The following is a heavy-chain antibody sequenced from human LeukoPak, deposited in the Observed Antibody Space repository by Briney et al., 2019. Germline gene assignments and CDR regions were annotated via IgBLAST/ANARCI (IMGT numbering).Heavy chain of an antibody. D-gene: IGHD5-18*01. CDR3: AREVYKDTAIIAFDY. V-gene: IGHV4-4*07. Sequence: SETLSLTCTVSGGSISSYYWSWIRQPAGKGLEWIGRIYTSGSTYYNPSLKSRVTMSVDTSKNQFSLKLSSVTAADTAVYYCAREVYKDTAIIAFDYWGQGTLVTVSS. J-gene: IGHJ4*02. CDR1: GGSISSYY. CDR2: IYTSGST.